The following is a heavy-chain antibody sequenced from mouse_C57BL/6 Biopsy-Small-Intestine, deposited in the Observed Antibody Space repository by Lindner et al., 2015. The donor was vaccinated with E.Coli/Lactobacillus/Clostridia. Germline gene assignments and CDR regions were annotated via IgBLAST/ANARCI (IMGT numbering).Heavy chain of an antibody. Sequence: VQLQESGGEVIRPGTSVKVSCKASGYAFTNYLIEWIKQRPGQGLEWIGENLPGSVSTNFNEKFKGKATFTADSSSNTAYMQLSSLTPEDSAIYYCARRFYYGSFDYWGQGTTLTVSS. CDR3: ARRFYYGSFDY. D-gene: IGHD1-1*01. CDR2: NLPGSVST. V-gene: IGHV1-54*02. CDR1: GYAFTNYL. J-gene: IGHJ2*01.